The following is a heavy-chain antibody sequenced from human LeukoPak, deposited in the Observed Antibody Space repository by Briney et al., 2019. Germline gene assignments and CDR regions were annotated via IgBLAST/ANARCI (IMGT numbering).Heavy chain of an antibody. D-gene: IGHD3-9*01. J-gene: IGHJ3*02. CDR2: INPNSGGT. CDR1: GYTFTGYY. CDR3: ARAVYGYFDWLEPPNAFDI. Sequence: GASVKVSCKASGYTFTGYYMHWVRQAPGQGLEWMGWINPNSGGTNYAQKFQGRVTMTRDTSISTAYMELSRLRSDDTAVYYCARAVYGYFDWLEPPNAFDIWGQGTMVTVSS. V-gene: IGHV1-2*02.